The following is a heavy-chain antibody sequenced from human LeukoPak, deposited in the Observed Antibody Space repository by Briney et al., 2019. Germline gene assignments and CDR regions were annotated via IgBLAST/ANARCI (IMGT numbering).Heavy chain of an antibody. J-gene: IGHJ6*02. CDR1: GFTFDDYA. CDR2: ISGDGGGT. D-gene: IGHD3-10*01. Sequence: GGSLRLSCAASGFTFDDYAMHWVRQAPGKGLEWVSLISGDGGGTYYADSVKGRFTISRDNSKNSLYLQMNSLRTEDTALYYCAKDMGGSGTAAYYGMDVWGQGTTVTVSS. CDR3: AKDMGGSGTAAYYGMDV. V-gene: IGHV3-43*02.